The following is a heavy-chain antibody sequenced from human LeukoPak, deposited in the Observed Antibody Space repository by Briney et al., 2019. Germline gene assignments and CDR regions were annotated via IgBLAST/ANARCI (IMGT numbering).Heavy chain of an antibody. CDR1: GFTFSRYA. J-gene: IGHJ6*03. CDR3: ARGGGPAADAAGGYYYYYMDV. Sequence: GRSLRLSCAASGFTFSRYAMHWVRQAPGKGLEWVSVISYDGSNKYYADSVKGRFTISRDNSKNTLYLQMNSLRAEDTAVYYCARGGGPAADAAGGYYYYYMDVWGKGTTVTVSS. V-gene: IGHV3-30*04. D-gene: IGHD6-25*01. CDR2: ISYDGSNK.